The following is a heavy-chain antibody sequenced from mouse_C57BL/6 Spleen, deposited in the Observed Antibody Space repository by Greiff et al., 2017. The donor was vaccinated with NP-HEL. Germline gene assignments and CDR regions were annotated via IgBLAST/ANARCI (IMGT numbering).Heavy chain of an antibody. CDR3: ARRDNYYGSLFDY. V-gene: IGHV5-17*01. D-gene: IGHD1-1*01. CDR1: GFTFSDYG. CDR2: ISSGSSTI. J-gene: IGHJ2*01. Sequence: EVQRVESGGGLVKPGGSLKLSCAASGFTFSDYGMHWVRQAPEKGLEWVAYISSGSSTIYYADTVKGRFTISRDNAKNTLFLQMTSLRSEDTAMYYCARRDNYYGSLFDYWGQGTTLTVSS.